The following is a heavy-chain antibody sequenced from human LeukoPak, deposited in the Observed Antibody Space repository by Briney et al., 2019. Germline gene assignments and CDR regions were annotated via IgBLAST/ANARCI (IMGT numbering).Heavy chain of an antibody. D-gene: IGHD4-17*01. CDR1: GYTFTSYD. V-gene: IGHV1-8*03. Sequence: GASVKVSCKASGYTFTSYDINWVRQATGQGLEWMGWMNPNSGNTGYAQKFQGRVTITRNTSISTAYMELSSLRSEDTAVYYCARGDPGDYEVSGYYYYYMDVWGKGTTVTVSS. J-gene: IGHJ6*03. CDR3: ARGDPGDYEVSGYYYYYMDV. CDR2: MNPNSGNT.